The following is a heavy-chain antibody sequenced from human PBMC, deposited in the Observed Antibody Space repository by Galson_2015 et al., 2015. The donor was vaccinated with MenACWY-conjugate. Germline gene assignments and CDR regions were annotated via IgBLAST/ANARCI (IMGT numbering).Heavy chain of an antibody. CDR2: INWNGGST. V-gene: IGHV3-20*04. J-gene: IGHJ4*02. Sequence: SLRLSCAASGFTFDDYGMSWVRQAPGKGLEWVSGINWNGGSTGYADSVKGRFTISRDNAKNSLYLQMNSLRAEDTALYYCARGGSSAVAGTFGGYWGQGTLVTVSS. CDR1: GFTFDDYG. CDR3: ARGGSSAVAGTFGGY. D-gene: IGHD6-19*01.